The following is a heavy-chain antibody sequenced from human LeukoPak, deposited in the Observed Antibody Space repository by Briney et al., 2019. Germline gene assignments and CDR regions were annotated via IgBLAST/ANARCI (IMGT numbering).Heavy chain of an antibody. CDR3: AQHHYDFWSGYYSLDNWFDP. Sequence: SETLFLTCTVSGGSISSYYWSWIRQPPGEGLEWIGYIYYSGSTNYNPSLKSRVTISVDTSKNQFSLKLSSVTAADTAVYYCAQHHYDFWSGYYSLDNWFDPWGQGTLVTVSS. CDR2: IYYSGST. D-gene: IGHD3-3*01. V-gene: IGHV4-59*01. CDR1: GGSISSYY. J-gene: IGHJ5*02.